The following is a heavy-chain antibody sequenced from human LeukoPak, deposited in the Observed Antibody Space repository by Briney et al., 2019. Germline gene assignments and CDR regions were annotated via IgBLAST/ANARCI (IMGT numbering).Heavy chain of an antibody. D-gene: IGHD3-10*01. CDR2: ISYDGSEK. CDR1: GFTFRSHG. V-gene: IGHV3-30*18. CDR3: AKDKETSREVRGIIPFYYYHGMDV. Sequence: GRSLRLSCAASGFTFRSHGMHWVRQVPGKGLGWVAVISYDGSEKYYADSVKGRFTISRDNSKNTLHLQMNSLRAEDTAVYYCAKDKETSREVRGIIPFYYYHGMDVWGQGTTVTVSS. J-gene: IGHJ6*02.